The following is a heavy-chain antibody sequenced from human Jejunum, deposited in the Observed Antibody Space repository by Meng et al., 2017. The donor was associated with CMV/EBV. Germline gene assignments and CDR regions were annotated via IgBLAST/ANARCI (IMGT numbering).Heavy chain of an antibody. J-gene: IGHJ4*02. CDR1: GFNFGAYA. D-gene: IGHD6-13*01. CDR2: ISRSGTTI. CDR3: ATSTWYYFDH. V-gene: IGHV3-48*03. Sequence: SCAASGFNFGAYAMNWVRQAPGKGLEWVSHISRSGTTIYYADSVKGRFTISRDNAKNSLYLQMNSLRAEDTALYYCATSTWYYFDHWGQGTLVTVSS.